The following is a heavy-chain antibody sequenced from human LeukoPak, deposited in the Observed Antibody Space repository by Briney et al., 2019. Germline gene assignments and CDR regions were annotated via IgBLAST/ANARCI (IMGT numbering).Heavy chain of an antibody. J-gene: IGHJ4*02. CDR2: SSGIGCST. CDR1: GFTLSSYA. Sequence: GWALRLSFAASGFTLSSYAMIGVRQPPGKELEGVSASSGIGCSTYYADSVKGRFTISRDNSKTTLYLKMTSLRAEDTAVYYCAKSDIVVVVAGAVIDYWGQGTLVTVSS. D-gene: IGHD2-15*01. CDR3: AKSDIVVVVAGAVIDY. V-gene: IGHV3-23*01.